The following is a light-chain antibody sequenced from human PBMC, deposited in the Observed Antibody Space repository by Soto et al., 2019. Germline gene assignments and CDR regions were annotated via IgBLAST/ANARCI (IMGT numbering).Light chain of an antibody. CDR1: SSDIGAYDY. CDR2: DVS. Sequence: QSVLTQPASVSGSPGQSVTISCTGTSSDIGAYDYVSWYQQHPGGVPKLLIYDVSSRPSGVSSRFSGSKSGNTASLTISGLHADDESDYYCSSFADSSARDYVFGGGTKLTVL. J-gene: IGLJ1*01. CDR3: SSFADSSARDYV. V-gene: IGLV2-14*03.